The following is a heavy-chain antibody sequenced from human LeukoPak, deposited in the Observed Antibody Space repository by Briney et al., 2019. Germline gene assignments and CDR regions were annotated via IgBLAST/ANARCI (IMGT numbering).Heavy chain of an antibody. CDR3: ARYRDRYSSSSTGRDY. CDR1: GFTFSSYS. Sequence: GGSLRLSCAPSGFTFSSYSTNWVRPPPGKGLEWVSSIRSSSRYTYYADSVKGRFTISGDNAKNSLYLQMNSLRAEDTAVYYCARYRDRYSSSSTGRDYWGQGTLVTVSS. J-gene: IGHJ4*02. D-gene: IGHD6-6*01. CDR2: IRSSSRYT. V-gene: IGHV3-21*01.